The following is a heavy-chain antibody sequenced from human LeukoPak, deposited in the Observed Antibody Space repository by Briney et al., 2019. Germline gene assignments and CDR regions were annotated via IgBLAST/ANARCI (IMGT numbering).Heavy chain of an antibody. CDR1: GDSVTSGY. D-gene: IGHD2-15*01. CDR3: AGRGHRYSRD. V-gene: IGHV4-4*09. J-gene: IGHJ1*01. Sequence: KPSETLSLTCTVSGDSVTSGYWSWIRQPPGKGLEWIGYIYDSGIIDYNPSLKSRLTISVDTSNNQFSLNLSSVTAADTAVYYCAGRGHRYSRDWGQGILVTVSS. CDR2: IYDSGII.